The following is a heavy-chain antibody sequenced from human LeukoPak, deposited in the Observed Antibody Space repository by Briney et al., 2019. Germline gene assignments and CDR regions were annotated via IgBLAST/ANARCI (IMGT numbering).Heavy chain of an antibody. CDR1: GFTISSNY. CDR3: ARAASVAGTYALNH. CDR2: IYGGGST. J-gene: IGHJ4*02. D-gene: IGHD6-19*01. Sequence: GGSLRLSCAVSGFTISSNYMSWVRQAPGKGLEWVSVIYGGGSTYYADSVKGRFTISRDNSKNTLYLQMNSLRAEDTAVYYCARAASVAGTYALNHWGQGTLVTVSS. V-gene: IGHV3-66*01.